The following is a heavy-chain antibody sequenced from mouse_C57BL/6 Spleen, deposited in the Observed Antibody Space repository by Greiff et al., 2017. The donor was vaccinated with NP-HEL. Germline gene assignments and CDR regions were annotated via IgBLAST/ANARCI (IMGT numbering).Heavy chain of an antibody. J-gene: IGHJ4*01. CDR2: IDPSDSYT. D-gene: IGHD1-1*01. Sequence: QVQLQQPGAELVMPGASVKLSCKASGYTFTSYWMHWVKQRPGQGLEWIGEIDPSDSYTNYNQKFKGKSTLTVDKSSSTAYMQLSSLTSEDSAVYYCARKGGYYYGSSSYYAMDYWGQGTSVTVSS. CDR3: ARKGGYYYGSSSYYAMDY. CDR1: GYTFTSYW. V-gene: IGHV1-69*01.